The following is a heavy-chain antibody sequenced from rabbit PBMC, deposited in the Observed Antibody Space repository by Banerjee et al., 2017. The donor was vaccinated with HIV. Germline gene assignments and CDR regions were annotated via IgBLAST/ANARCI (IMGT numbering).Heavy chain of an antibody. Sequence: QEQLEESGGDLVKPEGSLTLTCTASGFSFSSSYWICWVRQAPGKGLEWIACIYTGSGTTYYASWAKGRFTISRDNAQNTVSLQMNSLTAADTATYFCARDHYYDRTDYDLWGQGTLVTVS. CDR2: IYTGSGTT. V-gene: IGHV1S45*01. J-gene: IGHJ6*01. CDR1: GFSFSSSYW. CDR3: ARDHYYDRTDYDL. D-gene: IGHD1-1*01.